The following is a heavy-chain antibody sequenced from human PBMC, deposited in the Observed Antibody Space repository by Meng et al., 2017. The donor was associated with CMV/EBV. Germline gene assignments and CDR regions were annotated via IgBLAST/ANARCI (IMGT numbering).Heavy chain of an antibody. CDR1: GFTFGSYS. J-gene: IGHJ4*02. CDR2: ISGSGGST. CDR3: AKEAIYDFWSGTGY. D-gene: IGHD3-3*01. Sequence: GESLKISCAASGFTFGSYSMNWVRQAPGKGLEWVSAISGSGGSTYYADSVKGRFTISRDNSKNTLYLQMNSLRAEDTAVYYCAKEAIYDFWSGTGYWGQGTLVTVSS. V-gene: IGHV3-23*01.